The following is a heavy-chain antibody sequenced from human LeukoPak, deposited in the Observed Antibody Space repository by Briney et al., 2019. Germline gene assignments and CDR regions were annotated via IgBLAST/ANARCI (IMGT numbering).Heavy chain of an antibody. J-gene: IGHJ4*02. CDR1: GFTFSSYA. CDR2: ISYDGSNK. V-gene: IGHV3-30-3*01. Sequence: PGGSLRLSCAASGFTFSSYAMYWVRQAPGKGLEWVAQISYDGSNKYYADSVKGRFTISRDNSKNTLSLHLNSLRAGDTSLYYCAKDRAAGAVTTYDSWGQGTLVTVSS. D-gene: IGHD4-17*01. CDR3: AKDRAAGAVTTYDS.